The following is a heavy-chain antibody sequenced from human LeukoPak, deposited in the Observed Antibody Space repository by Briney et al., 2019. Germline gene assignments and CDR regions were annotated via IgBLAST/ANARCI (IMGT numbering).Heavy chain of an antibody. D-gene: IGHD6-19*01. CDR1: GYTFTSYG. J-gene: IGHJ5*02. CDR3: ARDSGIAVAGKGWFDP. CDR2: ISAYNGNT. Sequence: ASVKVSCKASGYTFTSYGISWVRQAPGQGLEWMGWISAYNGNTNYAQKLQGRVTMTTDTSTSTAYMELRSLRSDDTAVYYCARDSGIAVAGKGWFDPWGQGTLVTVSS. V-gene: IGHV1-18*01.